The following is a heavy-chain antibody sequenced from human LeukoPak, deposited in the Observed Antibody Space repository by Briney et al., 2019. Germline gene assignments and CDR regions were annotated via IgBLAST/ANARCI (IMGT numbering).Heavy chain of an antibody. D-gene: IGHD3-16*01. CDR2: ISYDGSNK. J-gene: IGHJ4*02. Sequence: QSGGSLRLSCAASGFTFSSYAMHWVRQAPGKGLEWVAVISYDGSNKYYADSVKGRFTISRDNSKNTLYLQMNSLRAEDTAVYYCAREVGGAEKQVDYWGQGTLVTVSS. CDR3: AREVGGAEKQVDY. CDR1: GFTFSSYA. V-gene: IGHV3-30*04.